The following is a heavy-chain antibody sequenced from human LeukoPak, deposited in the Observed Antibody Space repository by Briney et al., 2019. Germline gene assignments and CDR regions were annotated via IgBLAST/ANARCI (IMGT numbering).Heavy chain of an antibody. CDR3: ARGKGGYGSGSYYRVYFDY. V-gene: IGHV4-34*01. CDR2: INHSGCT. J-gene: IGHJ4*02. D-gene: IGHD3-10*01. CDR1: GGSFSGYY. Sequence: SETLSLTCSVYGGSFSGYYWSWIRQPPGKGLDGIWEINHSGCTNYNPSLKSLVTISVDTSKNQFSLQLSSVPAADTAVYYCARGKGGYGSGSYYRVYFDYWGQGTLVTVSS.